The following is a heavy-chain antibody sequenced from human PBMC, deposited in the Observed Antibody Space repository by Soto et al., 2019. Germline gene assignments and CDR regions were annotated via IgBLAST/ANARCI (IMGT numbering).Heavy chain of an antibody. CDR2: FNPSGDAT. Sequence: QVQLVQSGAEVKKPGTSVKVSCKASGCIFSNYYMHWVRQAPGQGLEWMGVFNPSGDATHYAQSFQGRVSVTRDTSTSTVYMELSTLTSEDTAVYYCARRGMSKIGFDTWGQGTMVTVSS. CDR3: ARRGMSKIGFDT. CDR1: GCIFSNYY. V-gene: IGHV1-46*01. J-gene: IGHJ3*02. D-gene: IGHD3-10*01.